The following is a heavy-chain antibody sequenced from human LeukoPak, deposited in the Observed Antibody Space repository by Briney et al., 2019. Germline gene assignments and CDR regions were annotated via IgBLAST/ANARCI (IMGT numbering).Heavy chain of an antibody. CDR2: INPNSGGT. V-gene: IGHV1-2*02. J-gene: IGHJ3*02. CDR3: ARGGSSGSYYDGAFDI. D-gene: IGHD1-26*01. CDR1: GYTFTSYY. Sequence: ASVKVSCKASGYTFTSYYMHWVRQAPGQGLEWMGWINPNSGGTNYAQKFQGRVTMTRDTSISTAYMELSRLRSDDTAVYYCARGGSSGSYYDGAFDIWGQGTMVTVSS.